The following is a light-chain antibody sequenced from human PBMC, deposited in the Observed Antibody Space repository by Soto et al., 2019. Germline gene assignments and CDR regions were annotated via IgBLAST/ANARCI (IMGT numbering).Light chain of an antibody. CDR2: DAS. CDR1: QSVSSY. Sequence: EIVLTQSPATLSLSPGERATLSCRASQSVSSYLAWYQQKPGQAPSLLIYDASNRATGIPARFSGSGSGTDFTLTISSLEREDFAVYYCQQRSNWLTFGGGTKVEIK. V-gene: IGKV3-11*01. J-gene: IGKJ4*01. CDR3: QQRSNWLT.